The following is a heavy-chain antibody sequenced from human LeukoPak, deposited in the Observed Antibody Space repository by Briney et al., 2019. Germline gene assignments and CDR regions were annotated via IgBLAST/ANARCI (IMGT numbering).Heavy chain of an antibody. J-gene: IGHJ5*02. D-gene: IGHD2-15*01. CDR2: ISSSSSYV. Sequence: GGSLRLSCAGSGFTFSSYTMNWVRQAPGKGLEWVSSISSSSSYVYYADSVKGRFTISRDNAKNSLYLQMNSLRAEDTAVYYCARAVGVAVGPNLNRFDPWGQGTLVTVSS. V-gene: IGHV3-21*01. CDR1: GFTFSSYT. CDR3: ARAVGVAVGPNLNRFDP.